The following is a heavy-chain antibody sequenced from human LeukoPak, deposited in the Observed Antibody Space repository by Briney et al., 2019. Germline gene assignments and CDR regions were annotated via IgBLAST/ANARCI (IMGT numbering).Heavy chain of an antibody. Sequence: SGGSLRLSCAASGFTFSSYWMSWVRQAPGKGLEWVAVISYDGSNKYYADSVKGRFTISRDNSKNTLYLQMNSLRAEDTAVYYCAREGLTQEYYFDYWGQGTLVTVSS. V-gene: IGHV3-30-3*01. CDR1: GFTFSSYW. CDR2: ISYDGSNK. CDR3: AREGLTQEYYFDY. J-gene: IGHJ4*02.